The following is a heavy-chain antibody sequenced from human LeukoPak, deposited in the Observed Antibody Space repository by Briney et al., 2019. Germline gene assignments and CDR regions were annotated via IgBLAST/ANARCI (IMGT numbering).Heavy chain of an antibody. J-gene: IGHJ5*02. Sequence: SETLSLTCAVSGGSISSSNWWRWVRQPPGKGLEWIGEIYHSGSTNYNPSLKSRVTISVDKSKNQFSLKLTSVTAADTAVYYCARDPARITMVRGVIARWFDPWGQGTLVTVS. D-gene: IGHD3-10*01. V-gene: IGHV4-4*02. CDR2: IYHSGST. CDR1: GGSISSSNW. CDR3: ARDPARITMVRGVIARWFDP.